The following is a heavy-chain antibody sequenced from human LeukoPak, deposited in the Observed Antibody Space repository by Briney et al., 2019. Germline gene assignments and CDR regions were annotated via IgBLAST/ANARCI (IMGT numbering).Heavy chain of an antibody. CDR3: AKDVGCWSSTTCYKPFDY. J-gene: IGHJ4*02. D-gene: IGHD2-2*02. CDR1: GFTFSNYA. Sequence: GGSLRLSCAASGFTFSNYAMSWVRQATGEGLEWVSAFSGSGGNTYYADSVKGRFTISRDNSKNTLYLQMNSLRAEDTAVYYCAKDVGCWSSTTCYKPFDYWGQGALVTVSS. CDR2: FSGSGGNT. V-gene: IGHV3-23*01.